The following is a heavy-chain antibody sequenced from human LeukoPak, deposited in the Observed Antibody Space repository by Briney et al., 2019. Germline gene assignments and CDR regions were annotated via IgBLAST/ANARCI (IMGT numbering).Heavy chain of an antibody. CDR1: GGSVSSSSYY. CDR2: IYYTGST. Sequence: SETLSLTCTVSGGSVSSSSYYWGWIRQPPGKGLEWIGSIYYTGSTYYNPSLNSRVTISVDTSKNQFSLKLSSVTAADTAVYYCASTSAYYYYMDAWGKGTTVTVSS. CDR3: ASTSAYYYYMDA. V-gene: IGHV4-39*07. J-gene: IGHJ6*03.